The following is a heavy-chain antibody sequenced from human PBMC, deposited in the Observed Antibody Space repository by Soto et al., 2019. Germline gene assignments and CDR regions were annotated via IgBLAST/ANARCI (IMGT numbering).Heavy chain of an antibody. V-gene: IGHV5-51*01. CDR1: GYSFTSYW. CDR2: IYPGDSDT. J-gene: IGHJ6*02. Sequence: GESLKISCKGSGYSFTSYWIGWVRQMPGKGLEWMGIIYPGDSDTRYSPSFQGQVTISADKSISTAYLQWSSLKASDTAMYYCARLSIVVVPAYGMDVWGQVTTVTVSS. D-gene: IGHD2-2*01. CDR3: ARLSIVVVPAYGMDV.